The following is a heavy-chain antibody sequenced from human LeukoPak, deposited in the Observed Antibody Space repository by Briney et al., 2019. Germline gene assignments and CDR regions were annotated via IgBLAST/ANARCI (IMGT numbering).Heavy chain of an antibody. V-gene: IGHV3-13*04. CDR1: GFTFSSYD. CDR2: ICTAGDT. Sequence: GGSLTLPCAASGFTFSSYDMHWVRQATGKGLEWVAAICTAGDTYYPPPLKGRFTISIEKAKNSFYLQMNSVRAGDTAGYYCVSGSGSWLGDAFDIWGQGTMVTVSS. J-gene: IGHJ3*02. D-gene: IGHD1-26*01. CDR3: VSGSGSWLGDAFDI.